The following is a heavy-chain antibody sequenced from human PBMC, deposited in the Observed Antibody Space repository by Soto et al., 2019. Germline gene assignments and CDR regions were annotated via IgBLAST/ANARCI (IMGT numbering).Heavy chain of an antibody. CDR1: GGTFSSYA. CDR2: IIPLFGTA. Sequence: QVQLVQSGAEVKKPGSSVKVSCKASGGTFSSYAISWVRQAPGQGLEWMGGIIPLFGTADYAQKFQGRVTITADESTSPAYMELSSLRSEDTAVYYCARGITGTVTYYYGMDVWGQGTTVTVSS. J-gene: IGHJ6*02. D-gene: IGHD1-20*01. V-gene: IGHV1-69*12. CDR3: ARGITGTVTYYYGMDV.